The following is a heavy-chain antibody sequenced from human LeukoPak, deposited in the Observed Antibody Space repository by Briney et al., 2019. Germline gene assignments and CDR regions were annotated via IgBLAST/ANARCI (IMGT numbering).Heavy chain of an antibody. Sequence: GGSLSLSCAASGFTLSSYGMHWVRQAPGKGLEWVAFIKYEGSDKYYIDSVKGRFTISRDNSKNTLFLQMNSLRPEDTAVYYCAKGRGSSGYIYFDYWGQGTLVTVSS. CDR1: GFTLSSYG. V-gene: IGHV3-30*02. D-gene: IGHD6-19*01. CDR3: AKGRGSSGYIYFDY. CDR2: IKYEGSDK. J-gene: IGHJ4*02.